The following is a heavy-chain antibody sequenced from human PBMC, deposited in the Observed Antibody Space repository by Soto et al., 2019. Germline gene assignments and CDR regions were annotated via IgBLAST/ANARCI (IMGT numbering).Heavy chain of an antibody. J-gene: IGHJ4*02. Sequence: GASVKVSCKASGYTFTSYGISWVRQAPGQGLEWMGWISAYNGNTNYAQKLQGRVTMTTDTSTSTAYMELRSLRSDDTAVYYCARDFYGGYTYGPGDYWGQGALVTVSS. CDR2: ISAYNGNT. V-gene: IGHV1-18*04. CDR3: ARDFYGGYTYGPGDY. CDR1: GYTFTSYG. D-gene: IGHD5-18*01.